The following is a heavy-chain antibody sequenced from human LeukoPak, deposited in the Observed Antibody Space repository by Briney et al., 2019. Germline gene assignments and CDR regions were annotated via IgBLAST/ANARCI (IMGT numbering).Heavy chain of an antibody. V-gene: IGHV3-23*01. Sequence: GGSLRLSCAASGFTFSSYAMSWVRQAPGKGLEWVSAISGSGGSTYYADSVRGRFTIFRDNSKNTLYLQMHSLRAEDTAVYYCAKVLNYYDSLDYWGQGTLVTVSS. CDR3: AKVLNYYDSLDY. CDR1: GFTFSSYA. CDR2: ISGSGGST. D-gene: IGHD3-22*01. J-gene: IGHJ4*02.